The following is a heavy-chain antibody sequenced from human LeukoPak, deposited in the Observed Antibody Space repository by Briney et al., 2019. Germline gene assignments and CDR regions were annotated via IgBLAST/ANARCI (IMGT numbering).Heavy chain of an antibody. CDR3: AKATQGFYYYYMDV. V-gene: IGHV3-30*02. CDR2: IRYDGSNK. CDR1: GFTFSSYG. J-gene: IGHJ6*03. Sequence: PGGSLRLSCAASGFTFSSYGMHWVRQAPGKGLEWVAFIRYDGSNKYYADSVKGRFTISRDNSKNTMYLKMNSLRAEDTAVYYCAKATQGFYYYYMDVWGKGTTVTVSS.